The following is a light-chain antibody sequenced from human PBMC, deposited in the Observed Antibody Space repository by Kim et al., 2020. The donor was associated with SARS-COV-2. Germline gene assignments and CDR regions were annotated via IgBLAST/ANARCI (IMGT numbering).Light chain of an antibody. Sequence: GQRVTMSCSGSGSNIGSTAANWYQQLPGTAPRLLIFNNNQRPSGVPDRFAGSKSATSASLTISGLQSEDEADYYCAAWDVSLNGHVFGAGTKVTVL. V-gene: IGLV1-44*01. CDR3: AAWDVSLNGHV. J-gene: IGLJ1*01. CDR2: NNN. CDR1: GSNIGSTA.